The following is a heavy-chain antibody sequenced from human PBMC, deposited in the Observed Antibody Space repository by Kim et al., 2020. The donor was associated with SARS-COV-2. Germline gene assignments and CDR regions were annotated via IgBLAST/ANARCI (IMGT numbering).Heavy chain of an antibody. D-gene: IGHD1-26*01. J-gene: IGHJ4*02. CDR3: ARRGGGIGWELRFHFDY. CDR2: IYYSGST. CDR1: GGSISSSSYY. Sequence: SETLSLTCTVSGGSISSSSYYWGWIRQPPGKGLEWIGSIYYSGSTYYNPSLKSRVTISVDTSKNQFSLKLSSVTAADTAVYYCARRGGGIGWELRFHFDYWGQGTLVTVSS. V-gene: IGHV4-39*01.